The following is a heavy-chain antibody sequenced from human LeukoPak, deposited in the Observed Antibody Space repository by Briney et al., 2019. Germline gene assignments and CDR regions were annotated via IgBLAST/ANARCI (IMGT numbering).Heavy chain of an antibody. J-gene: IGHJ4*02. V-gene: IGHV4-39*01. Sequence: SETLSLTCTVSGGSISSSGYYWGWIRQPPGKGLEWIGNIHYSGTTYYKPPLKSRVTMSVDTSKNQFSLKLNSVSATGTAVYYCARRRGGSSYCDYWGQGTLVTVSS. CDR2: IHYSGTT. D-gene: IGHD3-16*02. CDR1: GGSISSSGYY. CDR3: ARRRGGSSYCDY.